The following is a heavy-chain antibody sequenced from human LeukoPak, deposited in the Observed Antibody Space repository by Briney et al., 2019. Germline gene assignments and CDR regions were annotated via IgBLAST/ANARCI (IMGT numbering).Heavy chain of an antibody. D-gene: IGHD3-22*01. CDR1: GYTFTSYG. Sequence: ASVEVSCKASGYTFTSYGISWVRQAPGQGLEWMGWISAYNGNTNYAQKLQGRVTMTTDTSTSTAYMELRSLRSDDTAVYYCARATDYYDSSGYYDYWGQGTLVTVSS. CDR2: ISAYNGNT. V-gene: IGHV1-18*01. J-gene: IGHJ4*02. CDR3: ARATDYYDSSGYYDY.